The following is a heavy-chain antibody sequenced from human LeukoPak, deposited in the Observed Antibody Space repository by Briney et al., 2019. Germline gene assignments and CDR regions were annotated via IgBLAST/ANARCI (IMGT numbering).Heavy chain of an antibody. CDR1: GYTFTSYA. Sequence: GASVKVSCKASGYTFTSYAMHWVRQAPGQRLEWMGWINAGNGNTKYSQKFQGRVTITRDTSASTAYMELSSLRSEDTAVYYCARVQQQLPTGAFDIWGQGTMVTVSS. V-gene: IGHV1-3*01. CDR2: INAGNGNT. J-gene: IGHJ3*02. D-gene: IGHD6-13*01. CDR3: ARVQQQLPTGAFDI.